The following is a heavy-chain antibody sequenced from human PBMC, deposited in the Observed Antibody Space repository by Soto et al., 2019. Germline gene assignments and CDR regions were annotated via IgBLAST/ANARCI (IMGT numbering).Heavy chain of an antibody. D-gene: IGHD3-22*01. CDR1: GSSISSQY. V-gene: IGHV4-59*11. Sequence: PSLTSTVSGSSISSQYWTWIRQPPGKGMEWIGYIYYTGTTKYNPSLKSRVTMSIDTSKNQFSLNLSSVTAADTALYYCARMGSGVWDSSAFFKYWGHGTQVTVSS. CDR2: IYYTGTT. CDR3: ARMGSGVWDSSAFFKY. J-gene: IGHJ4*01.